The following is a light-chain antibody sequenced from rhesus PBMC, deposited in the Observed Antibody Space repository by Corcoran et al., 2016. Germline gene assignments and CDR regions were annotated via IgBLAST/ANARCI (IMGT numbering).Light chain of an antibody. V-gene: IGKV1-28*03. Sequence: DIQMTQSPSSLSASVGDNVTITCLASQGVSSFLNWFLQQPGKAPTLLIYAASSLESGVPPRFSGSGSGTDFTLTISSLQPEDFAVYYWLQHNTYPWTFGQGTKVEI. CDR3: LQHNTYPWT. CDR1: QGVSSF. J-gene: IGKJ1*01. CDR2: AAS.